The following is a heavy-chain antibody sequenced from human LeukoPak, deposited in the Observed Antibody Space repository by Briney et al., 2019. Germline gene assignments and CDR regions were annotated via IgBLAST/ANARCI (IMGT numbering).Heavy chain of an antibody. CDR3: ARESIVVVPAAIPSEYYYYYMDV. CDR1: GGSISSSSYY. J-gene: IGHJ6*03. V-gene: IGHV4-39*07. CDR2: IYYSGST. D-gene: IGHD2-2*01. Sequence: SETLSLTCTVSGGSISSSSYYWGWIRQPPGKGLEWIGSIYYSGSTYYNPSLKSRVTISVDTSKNQFSLKLSSVTAADTAVYYCARESIVVVPAAIPSEYYYYYMDVWGKGTTVTISS.